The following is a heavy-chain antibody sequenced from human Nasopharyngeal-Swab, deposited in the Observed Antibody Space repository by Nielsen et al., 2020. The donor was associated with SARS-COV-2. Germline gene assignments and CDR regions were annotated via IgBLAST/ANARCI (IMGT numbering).Heavy chain of an antibody. V-gene: IGHV1-46*01. CDR2: INPGSGGT. J-gene: IGHJ6*02. CDR3: ARRGRCSGSSCDMDV. D-gene: IGHD2-2*01. Sequence: WVRQAPGQGLEWMGMINPGSGGTTYAQKFQGRVTMTRDTSTSTVFMGLSSLRSGDTAVYYCARRGRCSGSSCDMDVWGQGTTVTVSS.